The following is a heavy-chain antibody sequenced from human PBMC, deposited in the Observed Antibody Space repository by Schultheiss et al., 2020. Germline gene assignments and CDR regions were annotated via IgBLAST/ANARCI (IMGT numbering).Heavy chain of an antibody. Sequence: GGSLRLSCKGSGYSFTSYWIGWVRQMPGKGLEWMGIIYPGDSDTRYSPSFQGQVTISADKSISTAYLQWSSLKASDTAMYYCARSYSEPYDAFDIWGQGTMVIV. CDR3: ARSYSEPYDAFDI. D-gene: IGHD2-21*01. CDR1: GYSFTSYW. CDR2: IYPGDSDT. V-gene: IGHV5-51*01. J-gene: IGHJ3*02.